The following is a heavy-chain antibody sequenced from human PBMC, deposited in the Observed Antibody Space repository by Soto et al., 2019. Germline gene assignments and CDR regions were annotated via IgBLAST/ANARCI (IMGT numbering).Heavy chain of an antibody. CDR3: AKYGENYYDGLDV. D-gene: IGHD2-21*01. Sequence: SETLSRTCAVSGYSIISGYYFGWIRHPPWKGLEWIGNIYHSGSTYYTPSLKSRVTISIDTSRNQFSLRLTSVTAADTAIYYCAKYGENYYDGLDVWGPGTTVTVSS. CDR2: IYHSGST. V-gene: IGHV4-38-2*01. J-gene: IGHJ6*02. CDR1: GYSIISGYY.